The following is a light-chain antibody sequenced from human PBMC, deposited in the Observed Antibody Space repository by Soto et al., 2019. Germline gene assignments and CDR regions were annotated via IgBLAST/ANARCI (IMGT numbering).Light chain of an antibody. CDR1: QTISNW. CDR2: DAS. J-gene: IGKJ1*01. V-gene: IGKV1-5*01. CDR3: QQYSDSSWA. Sequence: DIHMTQSPSTLSASVGDRVTITCRASQTISNWLAWYQQRPGKAPKLLIYDASTLESGVPSRFSGSGSGTECTLTISSRQPDDFATYYCQQYSDSSWAFGQGTKGEIK.